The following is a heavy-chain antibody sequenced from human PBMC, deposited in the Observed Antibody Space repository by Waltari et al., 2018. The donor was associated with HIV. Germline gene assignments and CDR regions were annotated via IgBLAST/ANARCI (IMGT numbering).Heavy chain of an antibody. CDR1: EFTVTPNP. D-gene: IGHD3-16*01. Sequence: QLVESGGTLVQTGKSLRLSCVVSEFTVTPNPWTWVRQAPGKGPEVVTSFAKEGKVVYGESVRGRFTLSRDNSKNSVNLQRTGLRVDDTATYYCARFATHFYDGFGWGGFEAYGMDVWGQGTTVTGSS. CDR3: ARFATHFYDGFGWGGFEAYGMDV. V-gene: IGHV3-53*01. J-gene: IGHJ6*02. CDR2: FAKEGKV.